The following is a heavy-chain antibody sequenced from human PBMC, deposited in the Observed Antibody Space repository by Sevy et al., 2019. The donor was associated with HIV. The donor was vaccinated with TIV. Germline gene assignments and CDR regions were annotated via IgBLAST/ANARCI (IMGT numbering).Heavy chain of an antibody. CDR2: TSPHNGDT. Sequence: ASVKVSCKVSGYTFSTYRITWVRQAPGQGLEWMGWTSPHNGDTNYARKLQGKVSMTTDTSTTTAYMELRGLTSDDTALYYCARAFCSGGRCYSLAYWGQGTLVTVSS. D-gene: IGHD2-15*01. V-gene: IGHV1-18*01. J-gene: IGHJ4*02. CDR3: ARAFCSGGRCYSLAY. CDR1: GYTFSTYR.